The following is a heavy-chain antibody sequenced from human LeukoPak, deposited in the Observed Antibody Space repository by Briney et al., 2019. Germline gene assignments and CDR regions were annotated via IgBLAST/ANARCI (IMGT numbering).Heavy chain of an antibody. V-gene: IGHV3-23*01. Sequence: PGGSLRLSCAASGFTFSSYAMSWVRQAPGKGLEWVSAISGSGGSTYYADSVKGRFTISRDNSKNTLYLQMNSLRAEDTAVYYCAKVLRYCSGGSCYALDYWGRGTLVTVSS. CDR1: GFTFSSYA. J-gene: IGHJ4*02. D-gene: IGHD2-15*01. CDR2: ISGSGGST. CDR3: AKVLRYCSGGSCYALDY.